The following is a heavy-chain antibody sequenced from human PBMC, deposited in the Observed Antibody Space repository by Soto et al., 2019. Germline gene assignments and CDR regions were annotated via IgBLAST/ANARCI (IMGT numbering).Heavy chain of an antibody. CDR3: AGTIAVAGNAFDI. CDR1: GYTFTSYY. D-gene: IGHD6-19*01. Sequence: ASVKVSCKASGYTFTSYYMHWVRQAPGQGLEWMGIINPSGFSTSYAQKFQGRVTMTRDTSTSTVYMELRSLRYEDTAVYYCAGTIAVAGNAFDIWGQGTMVTVSS. V-gene: IGHV1-46*01. J-gene: IGHJ3*02. CDR2: INPSGFST.